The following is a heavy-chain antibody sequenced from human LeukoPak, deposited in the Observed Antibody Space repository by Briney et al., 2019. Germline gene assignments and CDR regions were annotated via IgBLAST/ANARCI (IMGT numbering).Heavy chain of an antibody. CDR1: GYTFTGYY. CDR2: INPNSGGT. J-gene: IGHJ5*02. CDR3: ARDRQEGTMIENWFDP. D-gene: IGHD3-22*01. Sequence: ASVKVSCKASGYTFTGYYMHWVRQAPGQGLEWMGWINPNSGGTNYAQKFQGRVTMTRDTSISTAYMELSRLRSDDTAVYYCARDRQEGTMIENWFDPWGQGTLVTVSS. V-gene: IGHV1-2*02.